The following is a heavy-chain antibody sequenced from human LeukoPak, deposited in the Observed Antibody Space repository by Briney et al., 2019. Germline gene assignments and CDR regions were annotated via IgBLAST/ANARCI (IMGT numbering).Heavy chain of an antibody. J-gene: IGHJ4*02. Sequence: PGGSLRLSCAASGFTFSTYNMNWVRQAPGKGLEWVSYISSSGSTKYYADSVKGQFTISRDNVKNSLFLQMNSLSDEDTAVYYCARDFLTGYFDYWGQGTLVTVSS. CDR1: GFTFSTYN. CDR2: ISSSGSTK. D-gene: IGHD3-9*01. CDR3: ARDFLTGYFDY. V-gene: IGHV3-48*02.